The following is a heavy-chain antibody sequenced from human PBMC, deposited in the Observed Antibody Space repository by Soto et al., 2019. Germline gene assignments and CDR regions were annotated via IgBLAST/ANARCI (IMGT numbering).Heavy chain of an antibody. D-gene: IGHD2-21*01. Sequence: QVQLVESGGGVVQPGRSLRLSCVASGSTISNYGMHWVRQAPGKGLEWVAMIWYDGSNTNYADSVKGRFTITRDNSKNTLYLQMNSLRAEDTPVYYCARDSIVPRGSWFDPWGQGTPIIVSS. J-gene: IGHJ5*02. CDR2: IWYDGSNT. CDR3: ARDSIVPRGSWFDP. CDR1: GSTISNYG. V-gene: IGHV3-33*01.